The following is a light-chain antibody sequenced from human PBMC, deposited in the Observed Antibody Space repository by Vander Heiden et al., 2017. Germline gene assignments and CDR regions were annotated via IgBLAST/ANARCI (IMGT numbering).Light chain of an antibody. CDR2: ENN. CDR3: GTWDSSLSGVV. CDR1: SSNIGNNY. J-gene: IGLJ2*01. Sequence: QSVFTQPPSVSAAPGQKVTISCSGSSSNIGNNYVSWYQQLPGTAPKLLIYENNKRPSGIPDRFSGSKSGTSATLGITGLQTGDEADYYCGTWDSSLSGVVFGGGTKLTVL. V-gene: IGLV1-51*02.